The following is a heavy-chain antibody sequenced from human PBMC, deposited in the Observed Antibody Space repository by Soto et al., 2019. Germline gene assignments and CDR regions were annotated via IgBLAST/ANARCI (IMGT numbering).Heavy chain of an antibody. CDR1: RGTFGSHG. J-gene: IGHJ4*02. CDR3: ARGAMANFDY. Sequence: EASVKVSCKASRGTFGSHGIAWVRQAPGQGLEWMGGFIAMLGTPTYAKKVQGRATITADESLTSSYLELRSLRSEDTAVYFCARGAMANFDYWGQGTVVTVSS. CDR2: FIAMLGTP. D-gene: IGHD5-18*01. V-gene: IGHV1-69*13.